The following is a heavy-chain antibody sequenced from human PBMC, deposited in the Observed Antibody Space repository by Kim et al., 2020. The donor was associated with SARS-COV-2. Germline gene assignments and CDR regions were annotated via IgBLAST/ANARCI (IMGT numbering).Heavy chain of an antibody. V-gene: IGHV1-69*04. CDR3: ARDHVASACILTGLYYYGMDV. D-gene: IGHD3-9*01. CDR2: IIPILGIA. J-gene: IGHJ6*02. CDR1: GGTFSSYT. Sequence: SVKVSCKASGGTFSSYTISWVRQAPGQGLEWMGRIIPILGIANYAQKFQGRVTITADKSTSTAYMELSSLRSEDTAVYYCARDHVASACILTGLYYYGMDVWGQGTTVTVSS.